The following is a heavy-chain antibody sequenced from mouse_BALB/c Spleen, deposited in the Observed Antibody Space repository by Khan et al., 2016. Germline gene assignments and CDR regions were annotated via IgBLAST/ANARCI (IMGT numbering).Heavy chain of an antibody. V-gene: IGHV1-54*01. J-gene: IGHJ2*01. D-gene: IGHD1-1*01. Sequence: QVRLQQSGAELVRPGTSVKVSCKASGYAFTNYLIEWVKQRPGQGLEWIGVINPGSGGTNYTEKFKGKATLTADKSSSTAYKQLSRLTSDASADSFCARSTTVVAYYFDYWGQGTTLTVSS. CDR2: INPGSGGT. CDR1: GYAFTNYL. CDR3: ARSTTVVAYYFDY.